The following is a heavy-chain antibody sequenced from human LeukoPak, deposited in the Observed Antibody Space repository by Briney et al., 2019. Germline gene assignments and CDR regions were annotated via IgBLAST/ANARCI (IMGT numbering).Heavy chain of an antibody. CDR1: GGSFSDFY. V-gene: IGHV4-34*01. J-gene: IGHJ4*02. Sequence: SETLSLTCAVYGGSFSDFYWSWIRQPPRKRLEWTGEINHSGSINYNPSLKSRVTLSVDTSKNQFSLRLTSTTAADTALYYCARGRVVGDYVLDSWGQGTLVTVSS. D-gene: IGHD3-16*01. CDR3: ARGRVVGDYVLDS. CDR2: INHSGSI.